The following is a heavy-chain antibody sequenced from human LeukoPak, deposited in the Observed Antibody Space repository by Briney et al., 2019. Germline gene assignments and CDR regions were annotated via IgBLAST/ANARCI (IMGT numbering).Heavy chain of an antibody. CDR3: ATNRYNTVTFDLGFDY. J-gene: IGHJ4*02. Sequence: ASVKVSCKASGYTFTGYYMHWARQAPGQGLEWMGWINPNSGGTSYAQKFQGRVTMTRDTSISTAYMELSRLRSDDTAVYYCATNRYNTVTFDLGFDYWGQGTLVTVSS. D-gene: IGHD4-17*01. V-gene: IGHV1-2*02. CDR1: GYTFTGYY. CDR2: INPNSGGT.